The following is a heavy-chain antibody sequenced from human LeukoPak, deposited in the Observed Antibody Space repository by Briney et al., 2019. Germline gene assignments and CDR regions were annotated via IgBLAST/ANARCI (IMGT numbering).Heavy chain of an antibody. Sequence: GGSLRLSCAVSGFTFSSYSMNWVRQAPGKGLEWVSYISSSSSTIYYADSVKGRFTISRDNAKNSLYLQMNSLRVEDTAVYYCARTYYYDSGGPDWGQGTLVTVSS. V-gene: IGHV3-48*01. D-gene: IGHD3-22*01. CDR1: GFTFSSYS. J-gene: IGHJ4*02. CDR2: ISSSSSTI. CDR3: ARTYYYDSGGPD.